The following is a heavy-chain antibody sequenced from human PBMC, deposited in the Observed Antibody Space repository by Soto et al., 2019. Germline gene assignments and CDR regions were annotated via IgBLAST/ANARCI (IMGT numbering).Heavy chain of an antibody. D-gene: IGHD4-17*01. CDR3: ARVMTTVTDYYYGMDV. Sequence: QVQLQESGPGLVKPSQTLSLTCTVSGGSISSGGYYWSWIRQHPGKGLEWIGYIYYSGSTYYNPSLKSRVTISVDTSKNQFSLKLSSVTAADTAVYYCARVMTTVTDYYYGMDVWGQGTTVTVSS. V-gene: IGHV4-31*03. J-gene: IGHJ6*02. CDR1: GGSISSGGYY. CDR2: IYYSGST.